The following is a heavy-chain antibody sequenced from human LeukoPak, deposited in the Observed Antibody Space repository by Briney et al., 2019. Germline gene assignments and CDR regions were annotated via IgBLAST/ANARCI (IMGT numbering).Heavy chain of an antibody. V-gene: IGHV1-2*02. CDR2: MNPKSGAT. J-gene: IGHJ6*03. Sequence: ASVRVSFKTSGYRFTGYYLHWVRQAPGQGLGWMGWMNPKSGATDYAWKFQGRVTMTRDTSISTAYMELTRLRSDDTAVYFCARGSDYDDYFYMDFWGKGTTVTVSS. CDR1: GYRFTGYY. CDR3: ARGSDYDDYFYMDF.